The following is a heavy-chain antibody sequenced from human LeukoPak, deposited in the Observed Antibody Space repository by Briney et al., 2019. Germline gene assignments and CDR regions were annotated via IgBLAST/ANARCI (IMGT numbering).Heavy chain of an antibody. J-gene: IGHJ6*02. CDR3: AREIVILPDYFYYGLDV. V-gene: IGHV3-11*01. D-gene: IGHD2/OR15-2a*01. CDR1: GFIFGDYY. CDR2: ISSSADSL. Sequence: GGSLRLSCAASGFIFGDYYMTWIRQAPGKGLEWVSSISSSADSLYYADSVRGRFTISRDNAKNSLFLQMDSLRAEDTAVYYCAREIVILPDYFYYGLDVWCQGTTVIVSS.